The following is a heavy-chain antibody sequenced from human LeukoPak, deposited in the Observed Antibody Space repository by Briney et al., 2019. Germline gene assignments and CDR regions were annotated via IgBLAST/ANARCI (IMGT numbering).Heavy chain of an antibody. CDR3: ARQYYDNTGYYYFDY. CDR2: IYNTVDV. D-gene: IGHD3-22*01. V-gene: IGHV4-4*08. CDR1: GGSVIGSY. J-gene: IGHJ4*02. Sequence: PSETLSLTCTVSGGSVIGSYWTWIRQSPGGNLEYIGYIYNTVDVKYSPSLKSRVTISADTSRNQFSLKLTSVTAADAAVYYCARQYYDNTGYYYFDYWGQGTLVAVSS.